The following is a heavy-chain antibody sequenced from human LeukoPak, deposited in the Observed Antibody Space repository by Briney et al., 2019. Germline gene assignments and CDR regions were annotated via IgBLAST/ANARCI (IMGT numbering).Heavy chain of an antibody. CDR3: ASNGHYDSSGYYYYYMDV. CDR2: IIPIFGTA. CDR1: GGTFSSYA. J-gene: IGHJ6*03. V-gene: IGHV1-69*05. D-gene: IGHD3-22*01. Sequence: SVKVSCKASGGTFSSYAISWVRQAPRQGLEWMGGIIPIFGTANYAQKFQGRVTITTDESTSTAYMELSSLRSEDTAMYYCASNGHYDSSGYYYYYMDVWGKGTTVTVSS.